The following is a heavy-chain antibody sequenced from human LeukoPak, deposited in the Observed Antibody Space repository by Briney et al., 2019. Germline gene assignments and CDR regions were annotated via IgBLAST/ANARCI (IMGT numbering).Heavy chain of an antibody. V-gene: IGHV1-69*13. CDR1: GGTFSSYA. J-gene: IGHJ4*02. CDR2: IIPIFGTA. Sequence: ASVKVSCKASGGTFSSYAISWVRQAPGQGLEWMGGIIPIFGTANYAQKFQGRVTITADESTSTAYMELSSLRSEDTAVYYCARVWETTGFYDYWGQGTLVTVSS. CDR3: ARVWETTGFYDY. D-gene: IGHD1-26*01.